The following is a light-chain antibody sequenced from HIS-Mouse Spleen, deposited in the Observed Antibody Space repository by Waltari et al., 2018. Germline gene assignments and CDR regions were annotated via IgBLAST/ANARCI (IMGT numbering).Light chain of an antibody. CDR3: AAWDDSLSGPV. Sequence: QSVLTQPPSASGTPGQRVTTSCSGLSSSVGSNHVHWYQQLPRTAPQLLIYRNNQRPSGVPDRFSGSKSGTSASLAISGLRSEDEADYYCAAWDDSLSGPVFGGGTKLTVL. V-gene: IGLV1-47*01. CDR1: SSSVGSNH. J-gene: IGLJ3*02. CDR2: RNN.